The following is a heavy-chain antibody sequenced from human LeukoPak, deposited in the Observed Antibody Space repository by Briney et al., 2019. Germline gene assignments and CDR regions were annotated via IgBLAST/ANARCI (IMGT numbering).Heavy chain of an antibody. V-gene: IGHV3-53*04. D-gene: IGHD6-13*01. J-gene: IGHJ3*02. CDR1: GFTVSTNC. CDR3: AKDRGIGSSWYSGGFDI. CDR2: IYSGGTT. Sequence: GGSLRLSCAASGFTVSTNCMTWVRQAPGKGLEWVSTIYSGGTTYYADSVMGRFTISRHNSRNTLYLQMNSLRAEDTAVYYCAKDRGIGSSWYSGGFDIWGQGTMVTVSS.